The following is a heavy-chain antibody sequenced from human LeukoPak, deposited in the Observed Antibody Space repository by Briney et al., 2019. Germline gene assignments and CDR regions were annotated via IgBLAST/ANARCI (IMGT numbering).Heavy chain of an antibody. CDR2: IYSGGST. D-gene: IGHD3-22*01. V-gene: IGHV3-53*04. CDR1: GFTVSSYY. Sequence: GGSLRLSCAASGFTVSSYYMSWVRQAPGKGLEWVSIIYSGGSTYYADSVKGRFTISRHNSKNTLYLQMNSLRPEDTAVYYCARDAEDSSGYYHYWGQGTLVTGSS. J-gene: IGHJ4*02. CDR3: ARDAEDSSGYYHY.